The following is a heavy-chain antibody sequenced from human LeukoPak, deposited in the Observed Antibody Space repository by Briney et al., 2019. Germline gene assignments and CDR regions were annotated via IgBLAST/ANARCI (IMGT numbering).Heavy chain of an antibody. D-gene: IGHD6-19*01. J-gene: IGHJ4*02. V-gene: IGHV3-23*01. Sequence: GGSLRLSCAPSGFTFNNYGMSWVRLAPGKGLEWVSGISGSGDNTYYADSVKGRFTISRDSSRDTLYLQMNSLRAEDTAVYYCAKSRSAVAVAGSNYWGQGTLVTVSS. CDR1: GFTFNNYG. CDR2: ISGSGDNT. CDR3: AKSRSAVAVAGSNY.